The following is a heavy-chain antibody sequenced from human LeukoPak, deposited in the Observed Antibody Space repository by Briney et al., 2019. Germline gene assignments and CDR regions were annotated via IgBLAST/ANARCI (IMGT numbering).Heavy chain of an antibody. D-gene: IGHD2-21*01. Sequence: GGSLRLSCAASGFSVSDYWMSWVRQAPGKGLEWVANIKQDGSEKYYVDSVKGRFTISRDNAKNSLYLQMNSLRAEDTAVYYCARDSFGVVIAYDFDYWGQGTLVTVSS. CDR2: IKQDGSEK. V-gene: IGHV3-7*01. CDR1: GFSVSDYW. CDR3: ARDSFGVVIAYDFDY. J-gene: IGHJ4*02.